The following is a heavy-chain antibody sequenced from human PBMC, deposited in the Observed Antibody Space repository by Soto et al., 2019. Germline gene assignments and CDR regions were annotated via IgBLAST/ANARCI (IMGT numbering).Heavy chain of an antibody. D-gene: IGHD3-3*01. V-gene: IGHV1-24*01. J-gene: IGHJ5*02. CDR1: GYTLTESA. Sequence: GASVKVSCKVSGYTLTESAMHWVRQAPGKGLEWMGGFDPEEGEIIYAQKFQARVTMTEDTSTDTVYMELSSLRSEDTAVYYCATGFWSGSRFDPWGQGTLVTVSS. CDR2: FDPEEGEI. CDR3: ATGFWSGSRFDP.